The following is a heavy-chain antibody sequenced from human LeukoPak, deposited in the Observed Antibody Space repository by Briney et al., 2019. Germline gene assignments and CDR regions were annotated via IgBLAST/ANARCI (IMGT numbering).Heavy chain of an antibody. D-gene: IGHD6-13*01. J-gene: IGHJ4*02. Sequence: GGSLRLSCAASGFTVSSNYMSWVRQAPGKGLEWVSVIYSGGSTYYADSVKGRFTISRDNSKNTLYLQMNSLRAEDTAVYYCARDSSSWYYFDYWGQGTLVTVSS. CDR1: GFTVSSNY. CDR3: ARDSSSWYYFDY. CDR2: IYSGGST. V-gene: IGHV3-53*01.